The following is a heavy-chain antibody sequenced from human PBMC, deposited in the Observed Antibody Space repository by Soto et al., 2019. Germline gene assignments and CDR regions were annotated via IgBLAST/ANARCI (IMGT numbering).Heavy chain of an antibody. V-gene: IGHV3-13*05. J-gene: IGHJ6*02. Sequence: EVQLVESGGGLVQPGGSLRLSCEASGFTFRNYDMHWVRQGTGKGLEWVSGISAAGDPDYADSVEARFTISRENAQNSFFLQMNSLRVGATAVYYCARTDRDFYGLDVWGQGTTVIVSS. CDR3: ARTDRDFYGLDV. CDR2: ISAAGDP. CDR1: GFTFRNYD.